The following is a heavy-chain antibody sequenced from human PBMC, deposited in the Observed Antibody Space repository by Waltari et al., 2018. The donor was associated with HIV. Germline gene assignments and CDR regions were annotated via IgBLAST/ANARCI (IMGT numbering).Heavy chain of an antibody. V-gene: IGHV1-18*01. Sequence: QVHLVQSGAELKKTGASVKLSCTASGYTFTTFGINWVRQAPGQGLEWMGWFNSYNGDTKYAQKFQDRVTMTTDTSTSTAYMELRSLRSDDTAVYYCARFFPTATTTGWYLDLWGPGTLVTMSS. CDR2: FNSYNGDT. CDR1: GYTFTTFG. J-gene: IGHJ2*01. D-gene: IGHD4-17*01. CDR3: ARFFPTATTTGWYLDL.